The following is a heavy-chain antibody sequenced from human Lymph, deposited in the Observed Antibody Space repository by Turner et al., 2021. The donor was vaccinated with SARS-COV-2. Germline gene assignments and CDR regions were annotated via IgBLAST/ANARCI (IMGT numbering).Heavy chain of an antibody. CDR2: IYYRGST. CDR3: ARETVNNWVDP. CDR1: GGSMNSNY. J-gene: IGHJ5*02. D-gene: IGHD2-21*02. V-gene: IGHV4-59*01. Sequence: QVQLQASGPRLVKPLETLSLTCTVSGGSMNSNYWSWIRQPPGKRLEWIGYIYYRGSTNYNPSLESRVTISVDTSRNQFSLKLTSVTAADTAIYYCARETVNNWVDPWGQGTLVTVSS.